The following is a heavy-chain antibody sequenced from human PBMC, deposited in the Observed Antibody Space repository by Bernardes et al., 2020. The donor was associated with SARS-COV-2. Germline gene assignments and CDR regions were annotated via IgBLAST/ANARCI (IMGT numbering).Heavy chain of an antibody. D-gene: IGHD2-15*01. Sequence: GGSLRLSCAASGFTFSSYGMHWVRQAPGKGLEWVAVISYDGSNKYYADSVKGRFTISRDNSKNTLYLQMNSLRAEDTAVYYCAKDRAGLVVVAALFQHWGQGTLVTVSS. CDR2: ISYDGSNK. V-gene: IGHV3-30*18. CDR1: GFTFSSYG. CDR3: AKDRAGLVVVAALFQH. J-gene: IGHJ1*01.